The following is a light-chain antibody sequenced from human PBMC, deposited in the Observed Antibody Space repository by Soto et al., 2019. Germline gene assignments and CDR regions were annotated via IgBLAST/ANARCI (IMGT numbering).Light chain of an antibody. CDR3: QQCGATDT. Sequence: EIVLTQSPGTLSLSPGERATLSCRASQSVSNNYLAWYQQKPDQAPRLLIYGASSRATGIPDRFSGSGSGKAFTLTISRLEPEDFAVYCCQQCGATDTFGGGTKVEIK. V-gene: IGKV3-20*01. CDR2: GAS. J-gene: IGKJ4*01. CDR1: QSVSNNY.